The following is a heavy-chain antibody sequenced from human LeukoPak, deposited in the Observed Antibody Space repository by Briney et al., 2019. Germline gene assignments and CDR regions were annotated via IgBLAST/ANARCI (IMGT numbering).Heavy chain of an antibody. V-gene: IGHV3-74*01. D-gene: IGHD1-26*01. CDR1: GFTFSNAW. J-gene: IGHJ4*03. CDR2: MNSDGSSR. CDR3: TRDPAYYLRYGYFDY. Sequence: GGSLRLSCAASGFTFSNAWMIWVRQAPGKGLVWVSRMNSDGSSRSYADSVKGRFTISRDNAKNSVYLQMNNLRAADTALYYCTRDPAYYLRYGYFDYWGQGILVTVSS.